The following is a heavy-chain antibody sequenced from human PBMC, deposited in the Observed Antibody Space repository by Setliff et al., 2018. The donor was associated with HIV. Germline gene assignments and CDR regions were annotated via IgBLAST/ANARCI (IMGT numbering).Heavy chain of an antibody. D-gene: IGHD2-15*01. V-gene: IGHV1-18*01. J-gene: IGHJ5*02. Sequence: ASVKVSCKASGYTFTSYGISWVRQAPGQGLEWMGWISAYNGNTNYAQKLQGRVTMTTDTSTSTVYMELRSLTSDDTALYYCARGGPPRVATLYWFDPWGQGTLVTVSS. CDR3: ARGGPPRVATLYWFDP. CDR1: GYTFTSYG. CDR2: ISAYNGNT.